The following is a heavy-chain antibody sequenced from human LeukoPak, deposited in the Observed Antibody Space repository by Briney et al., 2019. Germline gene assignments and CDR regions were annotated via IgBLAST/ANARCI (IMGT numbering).Heavy chain of an antibody. CDR3: ARGPASGYYFDY. CDR2: IYYSGST. J-gene: IGHJ4*02. D-gene: IGHD6-25*01. CDR1: GGSISSSSYY. Sequence: TSSETLSLTCTVSGGSISSSSYYWGWLRQPPGKGLEWFGRIYYSGSTYYNPSLKSRVTISVDTSKNQYSLKLSSVTAADTDVYYCARGPASGYYFDYWGQGTLVTVSS. V-gene: IGHV4-39*07.